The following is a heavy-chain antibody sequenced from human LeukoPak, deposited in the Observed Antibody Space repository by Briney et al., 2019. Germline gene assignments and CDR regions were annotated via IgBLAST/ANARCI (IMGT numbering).Heavy chain of an antibody. J-gene: IGHJ5*02. V-gene: IGHV1-8*03. D-gene: IGHD6-25*01. Sequence: GASVKVSCKASGYDFNFYDINWVRQAPGRGLEWMGWMNPKRGDTGYAQSFQGRLTITRDMSTSTSYMELNRLTSEDTAVYYCVRVADGYSSGWFDPWGQGTLVTVSS. CDR1: GYDFNFYD. CDR2: MNPKRGDT. CDR3: VRVADGYSSGWFDP.